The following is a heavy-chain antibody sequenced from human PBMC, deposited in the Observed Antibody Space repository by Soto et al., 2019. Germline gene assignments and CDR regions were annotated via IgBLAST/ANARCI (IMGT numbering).Heavy chain of an antibody. CDR2: INTNRGGT. D-gene: IGHD2-8*01. V-gene: IGHV1-2*02. CDR1: GYTFTDHY. Sequence: QVQLVQSGAEVKKPGASVKVSCKTSGYTFTDHYMHWVRQAPGQGLEWMGWINTNRGGTNYAQKFQGRVTMTRDTSISTAYMELSRLRSDDTAMYYCASCTNGACFLYGMDVWGQGTTVTVSS. CDR3: ASCTNGACFLYGMDV. J-gene: IGHJ6*02.